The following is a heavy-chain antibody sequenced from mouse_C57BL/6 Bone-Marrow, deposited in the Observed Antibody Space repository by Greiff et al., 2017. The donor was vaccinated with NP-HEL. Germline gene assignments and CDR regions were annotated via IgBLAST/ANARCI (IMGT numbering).Heavy chain of an antibody. CDR2: IYPGSGST. CDR3: ARGLDAMDY. CDR1: GYTFTSYW. V-gene: IGHV1-55*01. D-gene: IGHD3-3*01. J-gene: IGHJ4*01. Sequence: QVQLQQSGAELVKPGASVKMSCKASGYTFTSYWITWVKQRPGQGLEWIGDIYPGSGSTNYNEKFKSKATLTVDTSSSTAYMQRSSLTSEDSAVYYCARGLDAMDYWGQGTSVTVSS.